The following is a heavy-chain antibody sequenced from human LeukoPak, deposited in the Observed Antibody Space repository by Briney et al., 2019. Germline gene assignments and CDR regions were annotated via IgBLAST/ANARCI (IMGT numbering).Heavy chain of an antibody. J-gene: IGHJ4*02. CDR1: GGSISSTTYY. CDR3: ARREGNTKDRFDY. CDR2: IYYSGIT. V-gene: IGHV4-39*01. D-gene: IGHD2-8*01. Sequence: SETLSLTCTVSGGSISSTTYYWGWIRQPPGKGLEWIGTIYYSGITYYNPSLKSRVTISVDTSENQFSLRLSSVTAADTAVYYCARREGNTKDRFDYWGQGTLVTVSS.